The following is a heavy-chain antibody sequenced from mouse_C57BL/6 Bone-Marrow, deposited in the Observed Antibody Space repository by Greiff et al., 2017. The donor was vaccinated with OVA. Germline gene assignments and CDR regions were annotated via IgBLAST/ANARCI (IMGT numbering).Heavy chain of an antibody. J-gene: IGHJ2*01. D-gene: IGHD1-1*01. Sequence: EVKLQESGPGMVKPSQSLSLTCTVSGYSITSCYVWHLIRHFPENKLALMGYISYSGSTNYNPTLKSRISITHDKSKTHFFLKLNSVTTEDTATYYCAKELRFYYCDYWGQGTTLTGSA. CDR2: ISYSGST. CDR1: GYSITSCYV. V-gene: IGHV3-1*01. CDR3: AKELRFYYCDY.